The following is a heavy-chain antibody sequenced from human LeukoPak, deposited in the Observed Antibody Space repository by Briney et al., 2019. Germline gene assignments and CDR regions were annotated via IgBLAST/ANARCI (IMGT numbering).Heavy chain of an antibody. J-gene: IGHJ4*02. CDR3: ARRSDSGSDDGEDYFDF. CDR2: MYYDGST. V-gene: IGHV4-39*01. CDR1: GASIFSTTFY. Sequence: SETLSLTCSVSGASIFSTTFYWGWIRQPPGKGLEWIGSMYYDGSTYYNPSLKSRVSISVDTSNNQFSLKLTSVTAADTAVYFCARRSDSGSDDGEDYFDFWGQGTLVTISS. D-gene: IGHD1-26*01.